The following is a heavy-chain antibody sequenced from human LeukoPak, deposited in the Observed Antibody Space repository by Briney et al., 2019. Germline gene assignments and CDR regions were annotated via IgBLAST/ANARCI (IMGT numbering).Heavy chain of an antibody. CDR3: ARDREIDYDSSGLDY. CDR2: IKQDGSEK. D-gene: IGHD3-22*01. Sequence: GGSLRLSCEASGFTFSSYAMNWVRQAPGKGLEWVANIKQDGSEKYYVDSVKGRFTISRDNAKNSLYLQMNSLRAEDTAVYYCARDREIDYDSSGLDYWGQGTLVTVSS. J-gene: IGHJ4*02. CDR1: GFTFSSYA. V-gene: IGHV3-7*01.